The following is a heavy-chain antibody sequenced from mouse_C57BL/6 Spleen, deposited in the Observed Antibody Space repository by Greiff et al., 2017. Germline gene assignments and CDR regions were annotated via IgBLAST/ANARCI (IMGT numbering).Heavy chain of an antibody. CDR3: LRGYGNYAMDY. D-gene: IGHD2-10*02. Sequence: QVHVKQPGAELVMPGASVKLSCKASGYTFTSYWMHWVKQRPGQGLEWIGEIDPSDSYTNYNQKFKGKSTLTVDKSSSTAYMQLSSLTSEDSAVYYCLRGYGNYAMDYWGQGTSVTVSS. J-gene: IGHJ4*01. CDR2: IDPSDSYT. V-gene: IGHV1-69*01. CDR1: GYTFTSYW.